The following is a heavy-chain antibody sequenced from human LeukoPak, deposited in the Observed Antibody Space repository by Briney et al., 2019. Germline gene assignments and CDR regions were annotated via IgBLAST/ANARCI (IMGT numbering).Heavy chain of an antibody. V-gene: IGHV4-39*07. D-gene: IGHD1-26*01. Sequence: PSETLSLTCTVSGGSIRSSSYYWGWIRQPPGKGLEWIGSIYYSGSTNYNPSLKSRVTMSVDTSKNQFSLKLSSVTAADTAVYYCARDVGGATTFDYWGQGTLVTVSS. J-gene: IGHJ4*02. CDR3: ARDVGGATTFDY. CDR1: GGSIRSSSYY. CDR2: IYYSGST.